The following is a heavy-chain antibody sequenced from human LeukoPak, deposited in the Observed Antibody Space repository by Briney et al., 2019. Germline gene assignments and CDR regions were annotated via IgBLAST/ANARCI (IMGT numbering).Heavy chain of an antibody. CDR1: GFTFSSYG. D-gene: IGHD3-22*01. CDR3: ARGLEYYYDSSGYYYNY. V-gene: IGHV3-33*08. J-gene: IGHJ4*02. Sequence: PGRSLRLSCAASGFTFSSYGMHLVRQAPGKGLEWVAVIWYDGSNKYYADSVKGRFTISRDNSKNTLYLQMNSLRAEDTAVYYCARGLEYYYDSSGYYYNYWGQGTLVTVSS. CDR2: IWYDGSNK.